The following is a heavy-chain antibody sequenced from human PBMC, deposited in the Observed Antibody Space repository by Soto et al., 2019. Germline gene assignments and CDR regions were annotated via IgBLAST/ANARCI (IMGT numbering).Heavy chain of an antibody. Sequence: QVQLVESGGGVVQPGRSLRLSCAASGFTFSSYAMHWVRQAPGKGLEWVAVMSYDGSNKYYADSVKGRFTIYRDNSKNTLYLQMNSLRAEHTAVYYFARASVVVGTPWHYWGQGTLVTLS. CDR2: MSYDGSNK. CDR3: ARASVVVGTPWHY. CDR1: GFTFSSYA. J-gene: IGHJ4*02. D-gene: IGHD3-22*01. V-gene: IGHV3-30-3*01.